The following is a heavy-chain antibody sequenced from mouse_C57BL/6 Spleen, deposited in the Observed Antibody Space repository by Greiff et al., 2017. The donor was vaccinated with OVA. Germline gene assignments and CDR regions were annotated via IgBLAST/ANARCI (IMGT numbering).Heavy chain of an antibody. J-gene: IGHJ3*01. Sequence: QVQLQQPGAELVRPGSSVKLSCKASGYTFTSYWMDWVKQRPGQGLEWIGNIYPSDSETHYNQKFKDKATLTVDKSSSTAYMQLSSLTAEDSAVYYCARGELFAYWGQGTLVTVSA. V-gene: IGHV1-61*01. CDR1: GYTFTSYW. CDR3: ARGELFAY. CDR2: IYPSDSET.